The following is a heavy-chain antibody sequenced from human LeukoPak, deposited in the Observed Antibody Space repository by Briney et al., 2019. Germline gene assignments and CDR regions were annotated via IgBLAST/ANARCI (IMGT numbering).Heavy chain of an antibody. Sequence: SQTLSLTCAISGDSVSSNSAAWNWIRQSPSRGLEWLGRTYHRSKWYNDYAVSVESRITINPDTSKNQFSLKLSSVTAADTAVYYCALGMVRGTPYFDYWGQGTLVTVSS. CDR3: ALGMVRGTPYFDY. D-gene: IGHD3-10*01. CDR1: GDSVSSNSAA. J-gene: IGHJ4*02. CDR2: TYHRSKWYN. V-gene: IGHV6-1*01.